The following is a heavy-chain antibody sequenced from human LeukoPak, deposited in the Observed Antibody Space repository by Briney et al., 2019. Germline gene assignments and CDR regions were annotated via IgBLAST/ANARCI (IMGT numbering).Heavy chain of an antibody. D-gene: IGHD3-3*01. CDR1: GFTFSGSG. V-gene: IGHV3-30*02. J-gene: IGHJ4*02. CDR3: ARDYDFWSGYYSPTRGYFGY. CDR2: IRYDGSNK. Sequence: PGGSPRPSCAASGFTFSGSGMHWVRQAPGKGLEWVTFIRYDGSNKYYTDSVKGRFTISRDNSKNTLYLQMGSLRAEDTAVYYCARDYDFWSGYYSPTRGYFGYWGQGTLVTVSS.